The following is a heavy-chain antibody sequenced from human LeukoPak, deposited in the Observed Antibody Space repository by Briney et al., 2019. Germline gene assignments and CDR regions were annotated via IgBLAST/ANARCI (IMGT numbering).Heavy chain of an antibody. CDR3: ARQKCTSTSCLTKDAFDI. CDR2: IYTSGST. D-gene: IGHD2-2*01. J-gene: IGHJ3*02. CDR1: GGSISSYY. Sequence: SETLSLTCTVSGGSISSYYWSWIRQPPGKGLEWIGYIYTSGSTNYNPSLESRVTISVDTSKNQFSLDLSSVTAADTAVYYCARQKCTSTSCLTKDAFDIWGQGTMVTVSS. V-gene: IGHV4-4*09.